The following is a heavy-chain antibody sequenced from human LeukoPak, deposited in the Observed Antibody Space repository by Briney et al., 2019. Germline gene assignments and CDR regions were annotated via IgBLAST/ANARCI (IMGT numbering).Heavy chain of an antibody. CDR2: IYYSGST. CDR3: ASSPSRVVVINSAEYLQH. V-gene: IGHV4-59*01. CDR1: GGSISSYY. Sequence: SETLSLTCTVSGGSISSYYWSWIRQPPGKGLEWIGYIYYSGSTNYNPSLKSRVTISVDTSKNQFSLKLSSVTAADTAVYYCASSPSRVVVINSAEYLQHWGQGTLVTVSS. D-gene: IGHD3-22*01. J-gene: IGHJ1*01.